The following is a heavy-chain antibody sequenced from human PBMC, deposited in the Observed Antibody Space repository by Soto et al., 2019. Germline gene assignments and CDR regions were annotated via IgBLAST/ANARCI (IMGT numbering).Heavy chain of an antibody. CDR3: ASSPSWETTVTQYSFAY. Sequence: ASVKVSCKASRYTFISYDINWVRQATGQGLEWMGWMNPKSANTGYAQNFQGRVTMTRNTSISTAYMELSSLRSEDTAVYYCASSPSWETTVTQYSFAYWGQGTLVTVPS. CDR1: RYTFISYD. V-gene: IGHV1-8*01. D-gene: IGHD4-4*01. CDR2: MNPKSANT. J-gene: IGHJ4*02.